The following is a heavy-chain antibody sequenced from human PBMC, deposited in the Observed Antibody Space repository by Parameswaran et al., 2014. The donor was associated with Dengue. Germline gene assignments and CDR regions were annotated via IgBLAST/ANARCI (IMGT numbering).Heavy chain of an antibody. Sequence: SNARGCARCPGKGLEWVSDISGGGGSTKYADSVKGRFTISRDNSNNTLYLQMNSLRTDDTAVYYCAKDGVGSVADWFDPWGQGTLVTVSS. J-gene: IGHJ5*02. CDR1: SNA. CDR2: ISGGGGST. CDR3: AKDGVGSVADWFDP. D-gene: IGHD3-10*01. V-gene: IGHV3-23*01.